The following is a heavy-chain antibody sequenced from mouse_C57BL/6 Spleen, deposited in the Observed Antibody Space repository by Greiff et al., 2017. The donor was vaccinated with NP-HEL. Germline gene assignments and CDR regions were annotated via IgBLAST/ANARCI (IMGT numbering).Heavy chain of an antibody. D-gene: IGHD2-2*01. Sequence: EVQLQQSGPELVKPGASVKISCKASGYTFTDYYMNWVKQSHGKSLEWIGDINPNNGGTSYNQKFKGKATLTVDKSSSTAYMGLRSLTSEDSAVYYCARRLPGDAMDYWGQGTSVTVSS. CDR3: ARRLPGDAMDY. CDR1: GYTFTDYY. V-gene: IGHV1-26*01. CDR2: INPNNGGT. J-gene: IGHJ4*01.